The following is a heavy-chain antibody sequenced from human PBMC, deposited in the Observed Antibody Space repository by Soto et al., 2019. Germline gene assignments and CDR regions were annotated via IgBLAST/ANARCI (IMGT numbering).Heavy chain of an antibody. V-gene: IGHV3-30-3*01. CDR3: ARPLLRGIVVVTAPAGWNAFDI. CDR2: ISYDGSNK. CDR1: GFTFSSYA. J-gene: IGHJ3*02. Sequence: QVPLVESGGGVVQPGRSLRLSCAASGFTFSSYAMHWVRQAPGKGLEWVAVISYDGSNKYYADSVKGRFTISRDNSKNXXYXQXXSLRAEDTAVYYCARPLLRGIVVVTAPAGWNAFDIWGQGTMVTVSS. D-gene: IGHD2-21*02.